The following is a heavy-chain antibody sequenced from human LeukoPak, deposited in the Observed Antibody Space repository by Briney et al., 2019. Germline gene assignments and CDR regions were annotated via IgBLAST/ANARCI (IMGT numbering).Heavy chain of an antibody. CDR2: INHSGST. D-gene: IGHD3-10*01. CDR1: GGSFSGCY. Sequence: SETLSLTCAVYGGSFSGCYWSWIRQPPGKGLEWIGEINHSGSTNYNPSLKSRVTISVDTSKNQFSLKLSSVTAADTAVYYCARGPFDGSGSYYKPRNFDYWGQGTLVTVSS. J-gene: IGHJ4*02. V-gene: IGHV4-34*01. CDR3: ARGPFDGSGSYYKPRNFDY.